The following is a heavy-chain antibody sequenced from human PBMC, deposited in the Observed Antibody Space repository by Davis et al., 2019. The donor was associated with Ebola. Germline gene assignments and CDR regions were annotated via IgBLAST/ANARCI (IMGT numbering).Heavy chain of an antibody. CDR1: GYTFTGYY. CDR2: INPNSGGT. Sequence: ASVKVSCKASGYTFTGYYMHWVRQAPGQGLEWMGRINPNSGGTNYAQKFQGRVTMTRDTSISTAYMELSSLRSEDTAVYYCARDRGRSTVPTGPLIYWGQGTLVTVSS. CDR3: ARDRGRSTVPTGPLIY. J-gene: IGHJ4*02. D-gene: IGHD1-14*01. V-gene: IGHV1-2*06.